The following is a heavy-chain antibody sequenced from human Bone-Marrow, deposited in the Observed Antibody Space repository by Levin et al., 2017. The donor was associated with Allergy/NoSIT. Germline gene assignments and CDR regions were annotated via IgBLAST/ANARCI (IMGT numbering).Heavy chain of an antibody. CDR3: ATSPTSGY. CDR2: TYSGGNT. CDR1: GFTVSNNY. V-gene: IGHV3-53*01. J-gene: IGHJ4*02. Sequence: HPGGSLRLSCAASGFTVSNNYMSWVRQAPGKGLEGVSITYSGGNTYYGDSVKGRFTMSRDRSKNTVYLQMNSLRAEDTAVYYCATSPTSGYWGQGTLVTVSS.